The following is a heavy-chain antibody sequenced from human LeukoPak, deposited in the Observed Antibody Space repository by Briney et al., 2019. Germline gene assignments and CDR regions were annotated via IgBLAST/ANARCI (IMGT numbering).Heavy chain of an antibody. CDR2: IILILGIA. J-gene: IGHJ4*02. CDR3: ARDRLAYYDSSGYYYGSD. D-gene: IGHD3-22*01. CDR1: GGTFSSYA. Sequence: GASVKVSCKASGGTFSSYAISWVRQAPGQGLEWMGRIILILGIANYAQKFQGRVTITADKSTSTAYMELSSLRSEDTAVYYCARDRLAYYDSSGYYYGSDWGQGTLVTVSS. V-gene: IGHV1-69*04.